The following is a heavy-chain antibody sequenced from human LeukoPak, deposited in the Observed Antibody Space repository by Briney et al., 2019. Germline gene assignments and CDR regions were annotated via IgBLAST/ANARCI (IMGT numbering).Heavy chain of an antibody. CDR3: SSDLLY. CDR1: GVTVSSQY. V-gene: IGHV3-53*01. D-gene: IGHD2-15*01. J-gene: IGHJ4*02. CDR2: IYGVDGT. Sequence: GGSLRLSCAASGVTVSSQYMNWVRRAPGKGLERVSVIYGVDGTSYADSVKGRFTISRDKLKNTVYLQMNSLRVEDTALYYCSSDLLYWGQGTQVTVS.